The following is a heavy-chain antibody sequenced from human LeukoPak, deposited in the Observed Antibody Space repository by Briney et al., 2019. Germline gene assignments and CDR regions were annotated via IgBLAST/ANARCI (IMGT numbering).Heavy chain of an antibody. J-gene: IGHJ6*03. CDR1: GFTFSSYW. D-gene: IGHD3-10*01. CDR2: IKQDGSEK. CDR3: ARDYYGSGSYEIYYYYYMDV. Sequence: GGSLGLSCAASGFTFSSYWMSWVRQAPGKGLEWVANIKQDGSEKYYVDSVKGRFTISRDNAKNTLYLQMNSLRAEDTAVYYCARDYYGSGSYEIYYYYYMDVWGKGTTVTVSS. V-gene: IGHV3-7*01.